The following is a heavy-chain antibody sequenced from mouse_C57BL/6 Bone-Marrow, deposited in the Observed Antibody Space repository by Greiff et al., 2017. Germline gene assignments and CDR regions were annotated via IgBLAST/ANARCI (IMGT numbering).Heavy chain of an antibody. CDR2: IDPSDSYT. CDR3: ASSSYGYCDV. V-gene: IGHV1-69*01. CDR1: GYTFTSYW. D-gene: IGHD1-1*01. Sequence: QVQLKQPGAELVMPGASVKLSCKASGYTFTSYWMHWVKQRPGQGLEWIGEIDPSDSYTNYNQKFKGKSTLTVDKSSSTAYMQLSSLTSEDAAVYYCASSSYGYCDVWGTGTTVTVSS. J-gene: IGHJ1*03.